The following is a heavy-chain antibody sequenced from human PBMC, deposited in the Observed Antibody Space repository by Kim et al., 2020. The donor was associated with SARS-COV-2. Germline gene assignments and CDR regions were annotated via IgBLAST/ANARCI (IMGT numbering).Heavy chain of an antibody. V-gene: IGHV5-10-1*01. CDR2: IDPSDSYT. CDR3: ASQYSSSRGGVWFDP. CDR1: GYSFTSYW. Sequence: GESLKISCKGSGYSFTSYWISWVRQMPGKGLEWMGRIDPSDSYTNYSPSFQGHVTISADKSISTAYLQWSSLKASDTAMYYCASQYSSSRGGVWFDPWGQGTLVTVSS. D-gene: IGHD6-13*01. J-gene: IGHJ5*02.